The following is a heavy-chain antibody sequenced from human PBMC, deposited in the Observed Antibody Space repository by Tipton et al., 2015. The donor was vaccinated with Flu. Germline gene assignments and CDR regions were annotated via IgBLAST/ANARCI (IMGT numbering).Heavy chain of an antibody. J-gene: IGHJ4*02. CDR1: GGSFSGYY. CDR2: INHSGST. D-gene: IGHD6-13*01. V-gene: IGHV4-34*01. Sequence: LRLSCAVYGGSFSGYYWSWIRQPPGKGLEWIGEINHSGSTNYNPSLKSRVTISVDTSKNQFSLKLSSVTAADTAVYYCARGPLRAAGKAGFDYWGQGTLVTVSS. CDR3: ARGPLRAAGKAGFDY.